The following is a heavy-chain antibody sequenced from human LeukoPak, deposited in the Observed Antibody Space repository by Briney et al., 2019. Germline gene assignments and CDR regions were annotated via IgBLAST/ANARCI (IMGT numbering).Heavy chain of an antibody. Sequence: GGSLRLSCAASGFSFSDFGMHWVRQAPGKGLEWVALIRYDGKNKDYADSVKGRFTISRDDSKNTLYLQMNNLRAEDTAVYYCAKTIPAIRGEIDYWGQGTLVTVSS. CDR3: AKTIPAIRGEIDY. CDR1: GFSFSDFG. V-gene: IGHV3-30*02. D-gene: IGHD3-10*01. CDR2: IRYDGKNK. J-gene: IGHJ4*02.